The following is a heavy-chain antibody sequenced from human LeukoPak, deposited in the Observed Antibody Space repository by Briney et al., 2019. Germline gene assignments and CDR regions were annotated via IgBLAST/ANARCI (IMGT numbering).Heavy chain of an antibody. CDR1: GFTFSNYA. CDR3: AHQVPPNDEFFDH. Sequence: PGGSLRLSCAASGFTFSNYAMHWVRQAPGEGLEWLSGISNTGRATDYADSIKGRFTISRDNSKNTVFLQMNSLRAEDTAEYFCAHQVPPNDEFFDHWGQGTLVTVSS. CDR2: ISNTGRAT. J-gene: IGHJ5*02. V-gene: IGHV3-23*01.